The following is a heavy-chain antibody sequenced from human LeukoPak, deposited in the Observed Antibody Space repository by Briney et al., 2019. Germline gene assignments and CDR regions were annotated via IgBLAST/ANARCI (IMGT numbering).Heavy chain of an antibody. CDR3: ARAAPICDDGGDCYI. Sequence: SETLSLTCTVSGGSISSSSYYWGWIRQPPGKGLRWIGSIYYSGSTYHNPSLKSRVTISVDTSKNQFSLKLSSVTAADTAVYYCARAAPICDDGGDCYIWGQGTLVTVSS. CDR2: IYYSGST. D-gene: IGHD2-21*02. CDR1: GGSISSSSYY. J-gene: IGHJ4*02. V-gene: IGHV4-39*07.